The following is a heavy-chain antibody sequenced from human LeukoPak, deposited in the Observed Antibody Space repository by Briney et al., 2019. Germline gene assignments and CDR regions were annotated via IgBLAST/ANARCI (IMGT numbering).Heavy chain of an antibody. CDR3: ARGGTAIDY. Sequence: PSETLSLTCTVSGGSISSHYWSWIRQPPGKGLEWIGYIYYSGRTNYNPSLKSRVTISVDTSKNQFSLKLSSVTAADTAVYYCARGGTAIDYWGQGTLVTVSS. V-gene: IGHV4-59*11. CDR1: GGSISSHY. CDR2: IYYSGRT. J-gene: IGHJ4*02. D-gene: IGHD2-21*02.